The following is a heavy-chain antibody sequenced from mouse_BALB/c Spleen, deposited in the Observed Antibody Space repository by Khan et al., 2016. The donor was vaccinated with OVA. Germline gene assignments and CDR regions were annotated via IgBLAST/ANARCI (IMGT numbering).Heavy chain of an antibody. V-gene: IGHV1S137*01. CDR1: GYTFTDFT. Sequence: QVQLQQSGAELVRPGVSEKISCKGSGYTFTDFTMHWVKQSHAKSLEWIGVISTYYGDANYNQNFKGKATMTVDKSSSTAYMELARLTSEDSAIYYCARGGGGDRFAYWGQGTLVTVSA. J-gene: IGHJ3*01. CDR2: ISTYYGDA. CDR3: ARGGGGDRFAY.